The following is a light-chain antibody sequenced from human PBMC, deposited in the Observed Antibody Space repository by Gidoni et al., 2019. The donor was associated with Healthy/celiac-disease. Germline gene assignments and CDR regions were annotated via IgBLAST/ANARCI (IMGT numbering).Light chain of an antibody. CDR1: ALKKKY. Sequence: SYELTQPPSVSVSPGQTARITCSGDALKKKYAYWYQQKSGQPPVLVIYEDSKRPSGIPERFSGSSSGTMATLTISGAQVEDEADYYCYSTDSSGNQVFGGGTKLTVL. V-gene: IGLV3-10*01. J-gene: IGLJ2*01. CDR2: EDS. CDR3: YSTDSSGNQV.